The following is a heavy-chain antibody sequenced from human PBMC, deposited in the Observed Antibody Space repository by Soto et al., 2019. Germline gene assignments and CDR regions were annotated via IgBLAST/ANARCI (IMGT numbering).Heavy chain of an antibody. D-gene: IGHD1-7*01. CDR3: ARDLTGTNWFDP. V-gene: IGHV1-46*01. CDR2: INPSGGST. CDR1: GYTFTSYY. Sequence: ASVKVSWKASGYTFTSYYMHWVRQAPGQGLDWMGIINPSGGSTSYAQKFQGRVTMTRDTSTSTVYMELSSLRSEDTAVYYCARDLTGTNWFDPWGQGTLVTVSS. J-gene: IGHJ5*02.